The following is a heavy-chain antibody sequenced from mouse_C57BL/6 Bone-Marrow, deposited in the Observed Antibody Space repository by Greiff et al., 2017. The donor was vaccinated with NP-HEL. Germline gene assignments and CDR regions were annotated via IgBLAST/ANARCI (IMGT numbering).Heavy chain of an antibody. CDR1: GYAFSSYW. CDR3: ARRGIYGNGRYFDV. V-gene: IGHV1-80*01. J-gene: IGHJ1*03. Sequence: QVQLKESGAELVKPGASVKISCKASGYAFSSYWMNWVKQRPGKGLEWIGQIYPGDGDTNYNGKFKGKATLTADKSSSTAYMQLSSLTSEDSAVYFCARRGIYGNGRYFDVWGTGTTVTVSS. D-gene: IGHD2-1*01. CDR2: IYPGDGDT.